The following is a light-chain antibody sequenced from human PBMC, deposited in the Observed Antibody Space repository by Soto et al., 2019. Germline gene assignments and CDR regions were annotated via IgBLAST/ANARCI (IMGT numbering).Light chain of an antibody. Sequence: ISMTQSPPTLSVSPGGRVTLSCEASETISADLAWYHHRPGQAPRLLIYAASTRAPGVPARFSGSGSGTDFTLAIANLQPEDFGLYYCQHYHNFPRTFGKGTKVDIK. CDR2: AAS. CDR1: ETISAD. V-gene: IGKV3-15*01. J-gene: IGKJ2*01. CDR3: QHYHNFPRT.